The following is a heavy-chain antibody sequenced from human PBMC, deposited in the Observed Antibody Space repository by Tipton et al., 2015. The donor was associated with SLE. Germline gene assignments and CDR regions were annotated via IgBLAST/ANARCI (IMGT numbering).Heavy chain of an antibody. J-gene: IGHJ4*02. CDR3: AREGSFYFDY. CDR1: GFTFSSYN. Sequence: SLRLSCAASGFTFSSYNMNWVRQAPGKGLEWVSYISGSGSTIYYADSVKGRFTISRDNAKNSLYLQMNSLRAEDTAVYFCAREGSFYFDYWGQGTLVTVSS. CDR2: ISGSGSTI. V-gene: IGHV3-48*01.